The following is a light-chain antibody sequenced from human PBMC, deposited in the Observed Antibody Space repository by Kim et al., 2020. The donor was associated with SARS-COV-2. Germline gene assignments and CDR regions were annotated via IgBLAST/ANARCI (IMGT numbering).Light chain of an antibody. CDR1: QSVSSN. CDR2: GAS. CDR3: HQYNNWPPT. J-gene: IGKJ1*01. Sequence: EIVMTQSPATLSVSPGERATLSCRTSQSVSSNLAWYQQKPGQAPRLLIYGASTRAAGIPGRFSGSGSGTEFTLTISSLQSEDFAVYCCHQYNNWPPTFGQGTKVDIK. V-gene: IGKV3-15*01.